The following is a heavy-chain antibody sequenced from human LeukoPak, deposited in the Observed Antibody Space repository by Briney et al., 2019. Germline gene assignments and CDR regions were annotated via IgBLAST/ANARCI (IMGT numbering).Heavy chain of an antibody. V-gene: IGHV1-18*01. D-gene: IGHD2-15*01. CDR3: ATHCSGVSCYGSDGP. J-gene: IGHJ5*02. CDR1: GHTFPGSG. CDR2: ISAYNSNT. Sequence: ASVKVSCKASGHTFPGSGISWVRQAPGQGLEWMGWISAYNSNTNYAQEFHGRLTMTTDTPTSTAYMELRSLRSDDTAVYYCATHCSGVSCYGSDGPWGQGTLVTVSS.